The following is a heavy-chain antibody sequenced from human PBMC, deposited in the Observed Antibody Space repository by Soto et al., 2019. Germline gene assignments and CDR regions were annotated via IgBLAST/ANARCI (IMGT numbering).Heavy chain of an antibody. J-gene: IGHJ4*02. CDR3: ARGETVRYYYGSGTYHFDS. Sequence: GGSLRLSCAASGFTFTDYYMSWIRQSPGKGLEWVSYISGDRSYINYADSVKGRFTISRDNAKNSLYLQMNSLRAEDSAVYYCARGETVRYYYGSGTYHFDSWGQGTLVTVS. D-gene: IGHD3-10*01. V-gene: IGHV3-11*06. CDR1: GFTFTDYY. CDR2: ISGDRSYI.